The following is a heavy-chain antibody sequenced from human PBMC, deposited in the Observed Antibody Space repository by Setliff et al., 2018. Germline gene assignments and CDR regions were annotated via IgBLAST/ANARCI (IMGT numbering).Heavy chain of an antibody. D-gene: IGHD6-6*01. V-gene: IGHV4-61*09. J-gene: IGHJ6*03. CDR1: GGSISSGSYY. CDR3: ARDLYSSSSGGFYYYYYYMDV. CDR2: IYSSGST. Sequence: PSETLSLTCTVSGGSISSGSYYWSWIRQPAGKGLEWIGHIYSSGSTNYNPSLKSRVTLSVDRSKNQFSLKLSSVIAADTAVYYCARDLYSSSSGGFYYYYYYMDVWGKGTTVTVSS.